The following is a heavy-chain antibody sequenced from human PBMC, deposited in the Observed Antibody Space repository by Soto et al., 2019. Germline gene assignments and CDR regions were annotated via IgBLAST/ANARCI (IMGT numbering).Heavy chain of an antibody. D-gene: IGHD3-22*01. CDR2: IYYSGST. CDR1: GGSISSYY. CDR3: ARQRSYDNSGYSRFDY. V-gene: IGHV4-59*01. J-gene: IGHJ4*02. Sequence: SETLSLTCTVSGGSISSYYWSWIRQPPGKGLEWIGYIYYSGSTNYNPSLKSRVTISVDTSKNHFSLKLSSVTAADTAVYYCARQRSYDNSGYSRFDYWGQGTLVTVSS.